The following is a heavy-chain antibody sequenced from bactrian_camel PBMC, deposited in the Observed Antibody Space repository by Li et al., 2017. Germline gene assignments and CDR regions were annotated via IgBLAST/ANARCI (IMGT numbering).Heavy chain of an antibody. CDR3: AAARCEGSIDFDYDY. V-gene: IGHV3S53*01. CDR2: IDNDGNI. J-gene: IGHJ4*01. Sequence: HVQLVESGGGSVQTGGSLKLSCTASESIISTYSMGWFRQAPGKEREGIAVIDNDGNIDYADSVKGRFTISLDSAKNTLYLQMNSLKPVDTAMYYCAAARCEGSIDFDYDYWGQGTQVTVS. D-gene: IGHD3*01. CDR1: ESIISTYS.